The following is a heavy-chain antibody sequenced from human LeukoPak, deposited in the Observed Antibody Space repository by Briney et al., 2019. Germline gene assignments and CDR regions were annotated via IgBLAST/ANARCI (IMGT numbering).Heavy chain of an antibody. D-gene: IGHD1-26*01. Sequence: PSETLSLNCAVSGYSISSDYYWGWIRQPPGKGLEWIGSMYHSATSYYNPPLKSRVTVSLDTSKNQFSLRLTSVTAADTAVYYCARQVIGSHYHDYWGRGTLVTVSS. CDR2: MYHSATS. V-gene: IGHV4-38-2*01. CDR1: GYSISSDYY. J-gene: IGHJ4*02. CDR3: ARQVIGSHYHDY.